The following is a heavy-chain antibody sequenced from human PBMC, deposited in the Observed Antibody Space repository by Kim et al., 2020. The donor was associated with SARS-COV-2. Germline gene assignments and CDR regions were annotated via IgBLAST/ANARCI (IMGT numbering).Heavy chain of an antibody. CDR2: ISIGHDDT. V-gene: IGHV1-3*04. Sequence: ASVKVSCKASGYTFINYVMHWVRQAPGQRLEWMGLISIGHDDTKYSQKFRGRVTITRDTTASTAYMELSSLRSEDTAVYYCARGSGWAFDYWRQGTLVTV. CDR3: ARGSGWAFDY. J-gene: IGHJ4*02. CDR1: GYTFINYV. D-gene: IGHD6-19*01.